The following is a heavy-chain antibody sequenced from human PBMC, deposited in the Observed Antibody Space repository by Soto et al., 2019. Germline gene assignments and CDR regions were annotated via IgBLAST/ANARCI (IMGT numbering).Heavy chain of an antibody. J-gene: IGHJ4*02. CDR2: IYYSGST. CDR3: ARDLYGSGTLFDY. Sequence: QVQLQESGPGLVKPSETLSLTCTVSGGSVSSGSYYWSWIRQPPGKGLEWIGYIYYSGSTNYNPSLKSRVTISVDTSKNQFSLKLSSVTAADTAVYYCARDLYGSGTLFDYWGQGTLVTVSS. CDR1: GGSVSSGSYY. V-gene: IGHV4-61*01. D-gene: IGHD3-10*01.